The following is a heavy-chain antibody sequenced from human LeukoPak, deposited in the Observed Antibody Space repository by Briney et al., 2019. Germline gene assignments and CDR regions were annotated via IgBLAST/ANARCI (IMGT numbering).Heavy chain of an antibody. CDR2: INTNTGDP. CDR1: GYTFTNYA. J-gene: IGHJ5*02. D-gene: IGHD6-19*01. V-gene: IGHV7-4-1*02. CDR3: ARYSSGRGYNWFDP. Sequence: ASVKVSCKASGYTFTNYAMNWVRQAPGQGLEWMGWINTNTGDPTYVQGFTGRFVFSLDTSVSTAYLQISSLKAEDTAVYYCARYSSGRGYNWFDPWGQGTLVTVSS.